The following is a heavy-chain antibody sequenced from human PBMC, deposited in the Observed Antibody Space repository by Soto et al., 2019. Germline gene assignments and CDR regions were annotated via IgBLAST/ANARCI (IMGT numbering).Heavy chain of an antibody. D-gene: IGHD3-10*01. CDR1: GFNFSDYY. CDR2: ISSSSSYT. Sequence: QVQLVESGGGLVKPGGSLRLSCAASGFNFSDYYMTWIRQAPGKGLEWVSYISSSSSYTNYADSVKGRFTISRDNAKNSLYLKMNSLRAEDTAVYYWARGGRMVVDAFDIWGQGTMVTVSS. V-gene: IGHV3-11*05. CDR3: ARGGRMVVDAFDI. J-gene: IGHJ3*02.